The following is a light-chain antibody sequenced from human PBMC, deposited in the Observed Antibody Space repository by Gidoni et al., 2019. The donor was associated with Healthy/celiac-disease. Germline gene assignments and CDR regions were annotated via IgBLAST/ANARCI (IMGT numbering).Light chain of an antibody. V-gene: IGKV2-28*01. CDR1: QSLLHSNGYNY. CDR2: LGS. Sequence: DIVMTQSPLSPPVTPGAPASISCRSSQSLLHSNGYNYLDWYLQKPGQSPQLLIYLGSNRASGVPDRFSGSGSGTDFTLKISRVEAEDVGVYYCMQAQQTPWTFGQGTKVEIK. J-gene: IGKJ1*01. CDR3: MQAQQTPWT.